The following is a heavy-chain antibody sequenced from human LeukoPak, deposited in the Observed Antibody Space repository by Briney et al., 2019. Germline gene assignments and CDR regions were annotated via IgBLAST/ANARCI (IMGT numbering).Heavy chain of an antibody. D-gene: IGHD5-18*01. J-gene: IGHJ4*02. CDR2: IRYDGSNK. V-gene: IGHV3-30*02. CDR3: AKDGGIQLWLPMDY. Sequence: GGSLRLSCAASGFTFSSYGMHWVRQAPGKGLEWVAFIRYDGSNKYYADSVKGRFTISRDNSKNTLYLQMISLRAEDTAVYYCAKDGGIQLWLPMDYWGQGTLVTVSS. CDR1: GFTFSSYG.